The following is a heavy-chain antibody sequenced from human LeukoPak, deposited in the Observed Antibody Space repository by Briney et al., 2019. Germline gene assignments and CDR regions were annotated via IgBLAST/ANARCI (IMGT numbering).Heavy chain of an antibody. CDR1: GFTFSSYG. CDR3: AIDFGVGKGLYYYGMDV. D-gene: IGHD3-3*01. CDR2: ISYDGSNK. J-gene: IGHJ6*02. Sequence: PGRSLRLSCADSGFTFSSYGMQWGRQAPGKGLEWVAVISYDGSNKYYADSVKGRFTISRDNSKNTLYLQMNSLRAEDTAVYYCAIDFGVGKGLYYYGMDVWGQGTTVTVSS. V-gene: IGHV3-30*03.